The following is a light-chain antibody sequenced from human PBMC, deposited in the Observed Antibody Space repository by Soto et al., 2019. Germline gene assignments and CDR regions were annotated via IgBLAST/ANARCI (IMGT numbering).Light chain of an antibody. J-gene: IGKJ1*01. CDR3: QQLSSYAPRT. V-gene: IGKV1-9*01. CDR2: AAA. Sequence: DIQLTQSPSFLSASVGHRVTITCRARQGISSYLAWYQQKPGKAPKLLIYAAATLLSGVPSRFSGSGSGTEFALTIRCLQPEDFASYCGQQLSSYAPRTFGEGTKVEIK. CDR1: QGISSY.